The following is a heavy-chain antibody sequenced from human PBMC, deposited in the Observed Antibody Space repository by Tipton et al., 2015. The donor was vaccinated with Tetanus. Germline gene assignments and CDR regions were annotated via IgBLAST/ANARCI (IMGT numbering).Heavy chain of an antibody. CDR3: ARDRGTVTSPGRGNAFDI. Sequence: TLSLTCTVSGGSISDYYWHWIRQPPGWGLEWIGYVYDSGNTNSESSLKSRVTISVDTSKNQFSLKLDSVTSADTAVYYCARDRGTVTSPGRGNAFDIWGQGTMVIVSS. D-gene: IGHD4-17*01. J-gene: IGHJ3*02. V-gene: IGHV4-59*01. CDR2: VYDSGNT. CDR1: GGSISDYY.